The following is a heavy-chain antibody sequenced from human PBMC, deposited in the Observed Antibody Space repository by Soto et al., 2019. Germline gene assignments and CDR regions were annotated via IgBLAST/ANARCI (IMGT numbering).Heavy chain of an antibody. CDR1: GFTFSSYG. Sequence: QVQLVESGGGVVQPGRSLRLSCAASGFTFSSYGMHWFRQAPGKGLEWVAVIWYDGSNKYYADSVKGRFTISRDNSKNTLYLQMNSLRAEDTAVYYCARESGGYYDSSGYYYFDYWGQGTLVTVSS. J-gene: IGHJ4*02. V-gene: IGHV3-33*01. D-gene: IGHD3-22*01. CDR3: ARESGGYYDSSGYYYFDY. CDR2: IWYDGSNK.